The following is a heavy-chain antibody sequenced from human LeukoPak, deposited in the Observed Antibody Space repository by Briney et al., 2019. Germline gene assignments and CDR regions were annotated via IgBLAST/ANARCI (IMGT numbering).Heavy chain of an antibody. D-gene: IGHD4-17*01. Sequence: SETLSLTCAVYGGSFSGYYWSWIRQHPGKGLEWIGYIYYSGSTYYDPSLKSRVTISVDTSKNQFSLKLSSVTAADTAVYYCARTDDYGDHGWYFDYWGQGTLVTVSS. CDR1: GGSFSGYY. V-gene: IGHV4-31*11. CDR2: IYYSGST. CDR3: ARTDDYGDHGWYFDY. J-gene: IGHJ4*02.